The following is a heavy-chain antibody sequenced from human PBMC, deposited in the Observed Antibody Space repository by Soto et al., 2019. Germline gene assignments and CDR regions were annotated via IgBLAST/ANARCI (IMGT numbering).Heavy chain of an antibody. CDR3: ARDLVGSGRYDLYYYYGMDV. CDR2: ISSSSSYI. CDR1: GFTFSSYS. J-gene: IGHJ6*02. D-gene: IGHD6-19*01. V-gene: IGHV3-21*01. Sequence: VGSLRLSCAASGFTFSSYSMNWVRQAPGKGLEWVSSISSSSSYIYYADSVKGRFTISRDNAKNSLYLQMNSLRAEDTAVYYCARDLVGSGRYDLYYYYGMDVWGQGTTVTVSS.